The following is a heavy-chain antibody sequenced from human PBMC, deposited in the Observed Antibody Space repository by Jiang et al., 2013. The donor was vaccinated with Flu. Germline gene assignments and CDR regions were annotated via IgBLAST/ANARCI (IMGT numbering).Heavy chain of an antibody. J-gene: IGHJ4*02. V-gene: IGHV3-30*02. CDR3: AKDPRVLDYYGSGSHYYFDY. CDR2: IRYDGSNK. D-gene: IGHD3-10*01. CDR1: GFTFSSYG. Sequence: RLSCAASGFTFSSYGMHWVRQAPGKGLEWVAFIRYDGSNKYYADSVKGRFIISRDNSKNTLYLQMNSLRAEDTAVYYCAKDPRVLDYYGSGSHYYFDYWGQGTLVTVSS.